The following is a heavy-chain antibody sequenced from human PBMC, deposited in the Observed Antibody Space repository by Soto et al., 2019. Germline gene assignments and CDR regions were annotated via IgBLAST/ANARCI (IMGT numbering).Heavy chain of an antibody. CDR1: GFTFSSYA. CDR2: ISYDGSNK. Sequence: GGSLRLSCAASGFTFSSYAMHWVRQAPGKGLEWVAVISYDGSNKYYADSVKGRFTISRDNSKNTLYLQMNSLRAEDTAVYYCARERELVVVPAATGRMVSASNYYYYYGMDVWGKGTTVRVAS. CDR3: ARERELVVVPAATGRMVSASNYYYYYGMDV. J-gene: IGHJ6*04. V-gene: IGHV3-30-3*01. D-gene: IGHD2-2*01.